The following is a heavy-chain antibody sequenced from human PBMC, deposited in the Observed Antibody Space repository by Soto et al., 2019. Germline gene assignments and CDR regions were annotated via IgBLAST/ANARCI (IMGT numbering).Heavy chain of an antibody. D-gene: IGHD6-19*01. Sequence: QVQLVESGGGVVQPGRSLRLSCAASGFTFSSYAMHWVRQAPGKGLEWVAVISYDGSNKYYADSVKGRFTISRDNSKNTRYLQMNSLRAEDTAVYYCARVPYGSGWYYFDYWGQGTLVTVSS. J-gene: IGHJ4*02. V-gene: IGHV3-30-3*01. CDR2: ISYDGSNK. CDR3: ARVPYGSGWYYFDY. CDR1: GFTFSSYA.